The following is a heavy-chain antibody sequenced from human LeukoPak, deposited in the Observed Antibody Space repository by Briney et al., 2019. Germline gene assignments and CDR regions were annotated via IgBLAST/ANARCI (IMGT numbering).Heavy chain of an antibody. V-gene: IGHV4-39*01. CDR1: GGSFSTSSYY. J-gene: IGHJ6*02. CDR2: IHYSGST. CDR3: ARGWTTTVYYYYYGMDV. Sequence: SETLSLTCTVSGGSFSTSSYYWGWIRQPPGKGLEWIGSIHYSGSTYYNPSLKSRVTISVDTSENQFSLKLSSVTAADTAVYYCARGWTTTVYYYYYGMDVWGQGTTVTVSS. D-gene: IGHD4-4*01.